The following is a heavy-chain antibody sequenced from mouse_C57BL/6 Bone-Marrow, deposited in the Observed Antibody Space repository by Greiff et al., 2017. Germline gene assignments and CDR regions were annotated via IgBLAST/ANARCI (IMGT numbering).Heavy chain of an antibody. CDR2: IDPSDSYT. D-gene: IGHD1-1*01. CDR3: ARRDYGSRWGY. Sequence: QVQLQQPGAELVKPGASVTLSCKASGYTFTSYWMQWVKQRPGQGLEWIGEIDPSDSYTNYNPKFKGKATWTVDTSSCTAYMQLSSLTSEDSAVYYCARRDYGSRWGYWGQGTTLTVSS. V-gene: IGHV1-50*01. J-gene: IGHJ2*01. CDR1: GYTFTSYW.